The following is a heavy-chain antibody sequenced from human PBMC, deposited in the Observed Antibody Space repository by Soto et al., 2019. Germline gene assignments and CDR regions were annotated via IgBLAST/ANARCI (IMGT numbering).Heavy chain of an antibody. CDR1: GFTFSSYA. CDR3: AKDTAVAGPYGMDV. J-gene: IGHJ6*02. D-gene: IGHD6-19*01. V-gene: IGHV3-23*01. Sequence: GGSLRLSCAASGFTFSSYAMSWVRQAPGKGLEWVSVISGSGGSTYYADSVKGRFAISRDNSKNTLYLQMNSLRAEDTAVYYCAKDTAVAGPYGMDVWGQGTTVTVSS. CDR2: ISGSGGST.